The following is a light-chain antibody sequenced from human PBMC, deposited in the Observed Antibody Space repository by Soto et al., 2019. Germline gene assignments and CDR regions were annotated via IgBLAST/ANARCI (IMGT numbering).Light chain of an antibody. CDR2: DAF. J-gene: IGKJ5*01. Sequence: EIVLTQSPATLSLSPGERATLSCRASQSVGSSLAWYQQRPGQAPRLLIYDAFIRATGIPARFSGSGSGTDFTLTISSLEPEDFAVYYCQQRSNWPPITFGQGTRLETK. CDR3: QQRSNWPPIT. V-gene: IGKV3-11*01. CDR1: QSVGSS.